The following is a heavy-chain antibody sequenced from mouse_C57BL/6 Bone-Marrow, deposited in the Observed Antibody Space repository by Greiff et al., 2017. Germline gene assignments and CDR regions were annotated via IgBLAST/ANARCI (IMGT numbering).Heavy chain of an antibody. D-gene: IGHD2-4*01. CDR1: GYTFTDYE. CDR2: IDPETGGT. Sequence: VQLQQSGAELVRPGASVTLSCKASGYTFTDYEMHWVKQTPVHGLEWIGAIDPETGGTAYNQKFKGKAILTADKSSSTAYMELRSLTSEDSAVYCCTSDGFPYDYPYFDYWGQGTTLTVSS. J-gene: IGHJ2*01. CDR3: TSDGFPYDYPYFDY. V-gene: IGHV1-15*01.